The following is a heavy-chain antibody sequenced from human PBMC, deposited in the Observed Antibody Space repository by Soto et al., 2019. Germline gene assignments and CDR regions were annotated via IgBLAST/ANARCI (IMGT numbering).Heavy chain of an antibody. J-gene: IGHJ3*02. CDR1: GYTFTSYG. CDR2: ISAYNGNT. CDR3: ARVSGAWFGELPLRNAFDI. D-gene: IGHD3-10*01. V-gene: IGHV1-18*01. Sequence: ASVKVSCKASGYTFTSYGISWVRQAPGQGLEWMGWISAYNGNTNYAQKLQGRVTMTTDTSTSTAYMELRSLRSDDTAVYYCARVSGAWFGELPLRNAFDIWGQGTMVTVSS.